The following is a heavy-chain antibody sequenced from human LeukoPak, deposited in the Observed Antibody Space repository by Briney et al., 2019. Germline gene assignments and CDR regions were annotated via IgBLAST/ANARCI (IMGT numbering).Heavy chain of an antibody. V-gene: IGHV1-69*05. Sequence: SVKVSCKASGGTFSSYAISWVRQAPGQGLEWMGRIIPIFGTANYAQKFQGRVTITTDESTSTAYMELSSLRSEDTAVYYCAREGYYDSSGYYPEYYFDYWGQGTLVTVSS. CDR1: GGTFSSYA. CDR2: IIPIFGTA. D-gene: IGHD3-22*01. J-gene: IGHJ4*02. CDR3: AREGYYDSSGYYPEYYFDY.